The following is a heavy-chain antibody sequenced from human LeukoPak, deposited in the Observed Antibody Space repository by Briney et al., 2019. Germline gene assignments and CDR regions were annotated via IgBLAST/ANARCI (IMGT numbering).Heavy chain of an antibody. V-gene: IGHV3-7*03. Sequence: GGSLRLSCATSGFSFGNFWMGWVRQAPGKGLEWVANMNPDGSQRNYVGSVKGRFTISRDNAKNSLYLQMNSLRAEDTAVYYCASRNLFRAADYWGQGTLVTVSS. CDR2: MNPDGSQR. CDR3: ASRNLFRAADY. D-gene: IGHD1-14*01. J-gene: IGHJ4*02. CDR1: GFSFGNFW.